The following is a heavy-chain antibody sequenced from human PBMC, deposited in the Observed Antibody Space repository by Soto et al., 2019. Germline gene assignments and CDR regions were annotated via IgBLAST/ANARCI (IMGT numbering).Heavy chain of an antibody. CDR2: IIPIFGTA. CDR3: ASCIAAAGAAGCAYYGMDV. Sequence: SVKVSCKASGGTFSSYAISWVRQAPGQGLEWMGGIIPIFGTANYAQKFQGRVTITADESTSTAYMELSSLRSEDTAVYYCASCIAAAGAAGCAYYGMDVWGQGTTVTVSS. V-gene: IGHV1-69*13. J-gene: IGHJ6*02. D-gene: IGHD6-13*01. CDR1: GGTFSSYA.